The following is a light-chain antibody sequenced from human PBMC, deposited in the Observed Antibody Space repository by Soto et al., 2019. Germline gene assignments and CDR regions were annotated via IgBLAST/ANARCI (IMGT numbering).Light chain of an antibody. J-gene: IGKJ4*01. CDR3: QQYNSYPLT. V-gene: IGKV3-11*01. CDR2: DAS. CDR1: QSVGSY. Sequence: EIVLTQSPATLSLSPGERVTLSCRASQSVGSYLAWYQQKLGQAPRLLIYDASNRATGIPARFSGSGSGTEFTLIISSLQPDDFATYYCQQYNSYPLTFGGGTKVEIK.